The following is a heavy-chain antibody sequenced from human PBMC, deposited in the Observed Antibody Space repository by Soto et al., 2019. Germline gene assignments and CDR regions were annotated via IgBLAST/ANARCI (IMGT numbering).Heavy chain of an antibody. CDR1: GFTFSGYA. D-gene: IGHD6-19*01. J-gene: IGHJ6*02. Sequence: GGSLRRSCSASGFTFSGYAMRWVRQAPGKGLAWVSAISGRGGSTYYADSVKGRFTISRDNPKNTLYLQMNSLRAEDTAVYSCPKGYSSGWSYNYGMDVWGQGTTVTVSS. CDR2: ISGRGGST. V-gene: IGHV3-23*01. CDR3: PKGYSSGWSYNYGMDV.